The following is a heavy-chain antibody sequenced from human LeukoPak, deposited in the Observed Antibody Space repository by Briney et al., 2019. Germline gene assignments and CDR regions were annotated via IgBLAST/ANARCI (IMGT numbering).Heavy chain of an antibody. Sequence: SETLSLTCTVSGGSISSGSYYWSWIRQPAGKGLEWIGRIYTSGSTNYNPSLKSRVTISVDTSKNQFSLKLSSVTAADTAAYYCARGTYYYDRFDYWGQGTLVTVSS. V-gene: IGHV4-61*02. J-gene: IGHJ4*02. D-gene: IGHD3-22*01. CDR1: GGSISSGSYY. CDR2: IYTSGST. CDR3: ARGTYYYDRFDY.